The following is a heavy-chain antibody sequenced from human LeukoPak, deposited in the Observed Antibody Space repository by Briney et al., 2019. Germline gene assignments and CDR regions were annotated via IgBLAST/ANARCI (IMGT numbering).Heavy chain of an antibody. CDR2: ISSSGDTI. CDR3: ARDLRTGYTYGYPLDF. Sequence: GGSLRLSCAASGFTLTDYYMSWIRQAPGKGLEWVSYISSSGDTIYYADSVKGRFTISRDNAKNSLYLQMNSLRAEDTAFYYCARDLRTGYTYGYPLDFWGQGTLLTVSS. V-gene: IGHV3-11*04. CDR1: GFTLTDYY. D-gene: IGHD5-18*01. J-gene: IGHJ4*02.